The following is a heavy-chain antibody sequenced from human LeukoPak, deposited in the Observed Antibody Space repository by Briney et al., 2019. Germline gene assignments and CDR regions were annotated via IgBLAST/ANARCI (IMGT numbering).Heavy chain of an antibody. Sequence: PSETLSLTCTVSGGSISSYYWGWIRQPPGKGLEWIGSIYYSGSTHYNPSLKSRVTVSVDASKNHLSLKLSSVTAADTAVYYCARGLYDSSDYYYFDYWGQGTLVTVSS. CDR3: ARGLYDSSDYYYFDY. CDR1: GGSISSYY. V-gene: IGHV4-39*07. CDR2: IYYSGST. J-gene: IGHJ4*02. D-gene: IGHD3-22*01.